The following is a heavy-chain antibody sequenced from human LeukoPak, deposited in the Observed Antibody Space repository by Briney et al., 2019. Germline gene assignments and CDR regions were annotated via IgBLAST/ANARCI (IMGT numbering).Heavy chain of an antibody. CDR2: IVVGSGNT. J-gene: IGHJ4*02. V-gene: IGHV1-58*01. D-gene: IGHD1-1*01. Sequence: SVKVSCKASGFTFTSPAVQWVRQARGQRLEWIGWIVVGSGNTNYAQKFQERVTITRDMSTSTAYMELSSLRSEDTAVYYCAARHNWNDANYWGQGTLVTVSS. CDR1: GFTFTSPA. CDR3: AARHNWNDANY.